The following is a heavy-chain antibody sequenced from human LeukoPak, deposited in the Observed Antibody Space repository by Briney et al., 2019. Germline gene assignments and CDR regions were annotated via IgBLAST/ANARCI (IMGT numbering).Heavy chain of an antibody. J-gene: IGHJ4*02. V-gene: IGHV4-59*01. D-gene: IGHD3-10*01. CDR3: ARVLWFGEFWYYFDY. CDR1: DGSISSYY. CDR2: IYYSGTT. Sequence: SETLSLTCSVSDGSISSYYWSWIRQPPGKGLEWIGYIYYSGTTNYNPSLKSRLTISVDTSKNQFFLKLSSVTPADTAVYYCARVLWFGEFWYYFDYWGQGTLVTVSS.